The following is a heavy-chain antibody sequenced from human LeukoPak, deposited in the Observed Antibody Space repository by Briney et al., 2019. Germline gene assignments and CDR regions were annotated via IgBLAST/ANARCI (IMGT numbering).Heavy chain of an antibody. J-gene: IGHJ4*02. CDR1: GFTFTSSA. V-gene: IGHV1-58*01. Sequence: GASVKVSCKASGFTFTSSAVQWVRQARGQRLEWIGWIVVGSGNTNYAQKFQERVTITRDMSTSTAYMELSSLRSEDTAVYYCAADPGGSSGYSNTYWGQGTLVTVSS. D-gene: IGHD3-22*01. CDR2: IVVGSGNT. CDR3: AADPGGSSGYSNTY.